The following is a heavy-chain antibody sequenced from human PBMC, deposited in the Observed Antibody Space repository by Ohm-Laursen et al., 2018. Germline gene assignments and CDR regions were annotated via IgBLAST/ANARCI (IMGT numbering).Heavy chain of an antibody. CDR3: AKDSSGGYYGMHV. V-gene: IGHV3-9*01. D-gene: IGHD3-10*01. Sequence: SLRLSCAAFGFTFDDYAMHWVQQAPGKGLEWASGISRNSGSIGYADSVKGRFTISRDNAKNSLYLQMNSLRAEDTALYYCAKDSSGGYYGMHVWGQGTTVTVSS. J-gene: IGHJ6*02. CDR2: ISRNSGSI. CDR1: GFTFDDYA.